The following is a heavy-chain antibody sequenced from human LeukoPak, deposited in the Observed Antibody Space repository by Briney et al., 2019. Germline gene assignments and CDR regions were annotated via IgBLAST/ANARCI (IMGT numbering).Heavy chain of an antibody. J-gene: IGHJ4*02. Sequence: SETLSLTCTVSGGSISGYYWSWIRQPPGKGLEWIGYIYTSGSTNYSPSPKSRVTISVATSKNQLSLRLCSATAADTAMYFCARAYSRSYTHFDDWGQGTLVTVSS. CDR3: ARAYSRSYTHFDD. CDR2: IYTSGST. V-gene: IGHV4-4*09. CDR1: GGSISGYY. D-gene: IGHD1-26*01.